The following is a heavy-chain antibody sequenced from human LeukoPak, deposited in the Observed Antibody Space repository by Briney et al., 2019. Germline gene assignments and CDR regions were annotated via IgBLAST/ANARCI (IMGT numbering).Heavy chain of an antibody. CDR1: GYTLTELS. V-gene: IGHV1-24*01. CDR3: ARAGQKRFLEWLSRGLYYFDY. CDR2: FDPEDGET. Sequence: ASVKVSCKVSGYTLTELSMHWVRQAPGKGLEWMGGFDPEDGETIYAQKFQGRVTMTEDTSTDTAYMELSSLRSEDTAVYYCARAGQKRFLEWLSRGLYYFDYWGQGTLVTVSS. D-gene: IGHD3-3*01. J-gene: IGHJ4*02.